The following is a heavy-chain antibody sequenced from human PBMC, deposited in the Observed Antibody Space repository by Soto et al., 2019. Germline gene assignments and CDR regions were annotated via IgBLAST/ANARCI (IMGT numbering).Heavy chain of an antibody. CDR1: GFTFSDHF. D-gene: IGHD2-8*01. V-gene: IGHV3-72*01. CDR2: IRNKGSSYST. Sequence: EVQLVESGGGLVQPGGSLRVSCAASGFTFSDHFMDWVRQAPGKGLEWIGRIRNKGSSYSTEYAASVEGRFTISRDDSSSSLSLQMNSLIIEDTAVYYCTRDSNWANDYWGQGTLVTVSS. CDR3: TRDSNWANDY. J-gene: IGHJ4*02.